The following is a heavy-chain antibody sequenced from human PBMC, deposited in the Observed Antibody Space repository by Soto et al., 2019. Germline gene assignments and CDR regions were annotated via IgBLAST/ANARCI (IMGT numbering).Heavy chain of an antibody. V-gene: IGHV3-48*03. CDR1: GFTFSSDE. Sequence: EVQLVESWGGLVQPGGSLRLSCVVSGFTFSSDEMNWVRQAPGEGLEWISYISGSGDTVYYADSVKGRFTISRDNAKNSLVLQMNSLRVDDTAVYYCVRDADLYSGYYLDSRGQVTLVAVAA. J-gene: IGHJ4*02. CDR3: VRDADLYSGYYLDS. D-gene: IGHD6-6*01. CDR2: ISGSGDTV.